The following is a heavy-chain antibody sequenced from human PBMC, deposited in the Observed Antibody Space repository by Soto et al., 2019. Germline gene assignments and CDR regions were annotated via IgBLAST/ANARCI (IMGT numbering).Heavy chain of an antibody. Sequence: GGSLRLSCAASGFTFSSYAMSWVRQAPGKGLEWVSAISGSGGSTYYADSVKGRFTISRDNSKNTLYLQMNSLRAEDTAVYYCAKDQMGYRYLYGMDVWGQGTTVTVSS. CDR2: ISGSGGST. CDR3: AKDQMGYRYLYGMDV. D-gene: IGHD5-18*01. J-gene: IGHJ6*02. CDR1: GFTFSSYA. V-gene: IGHV3-23*01.